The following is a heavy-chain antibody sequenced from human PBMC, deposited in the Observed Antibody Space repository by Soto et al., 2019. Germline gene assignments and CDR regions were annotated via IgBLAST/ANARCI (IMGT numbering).Heavy chain of an antibody. CDR2: ISAYNGNT. J-gene: IGHJ4*02. CDR1: GYTFTSYG. V-gene: IGHV1-18*04. Sequence: ASVKVSCKASGYTFTSYGISWVRQAPGQGLEWMGWISAYNGNTNYAQKLQGRVTMTTDTSTSTAYIELRSLRSDDTAVYYSARDLDVVVPAAIGYWGQGTLVTVSS. D-gene: IGHD2-2*02. CDR3: ARDLDVVVPAAIGY.